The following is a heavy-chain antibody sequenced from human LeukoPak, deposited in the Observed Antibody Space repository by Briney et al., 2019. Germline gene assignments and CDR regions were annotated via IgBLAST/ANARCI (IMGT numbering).Heavy chain of an antibody. J-gene: IGHJ3*02. CDR2: ISYDGNTQ. Sequence: GGSLRLSCAASGFTFSNYAVLWVRQAPGKGLEWVAVISYDGNTQYYADSVKGRFTISRDNSKNTLYLQMNSLRADDTAVYYCARDLYCTTTSCYPWGAFDIWGQGTTVTVSS. D-gene: IGHD2-2*01. CDR1: GFTFSNYA. CDR3: ARDLYCTTTSCYPWGAFDI. V-gene: IGHV3-30*14.